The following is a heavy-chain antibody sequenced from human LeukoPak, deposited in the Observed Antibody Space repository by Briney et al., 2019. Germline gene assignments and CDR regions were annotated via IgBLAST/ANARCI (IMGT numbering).Heavy chain of an antibody. Sequence: PSQTLSLTCAVSGDSISSGGYSWSWIRQPPGKGLEWIGYIYYSGSTYYNPSLKSRVTISVDTSKNQFSLKLSSVTAADTAVYYCARGGGDLFERVYYYMDVWGKGTTVTVSS. J-gene: IGHJ6*03. CDR1: GDSISSGGYS. D-gene: IGHD2-21*02. CDR3: ARGGGDLFERVYYYMDV. V-gene: IGHV4-30-4*07. CDR2: IYYSGST.